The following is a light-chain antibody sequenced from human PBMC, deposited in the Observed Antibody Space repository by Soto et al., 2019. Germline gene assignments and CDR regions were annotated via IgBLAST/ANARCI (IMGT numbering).Light chain of an antibody. CDR3: QQYESYTVT. Sequence: DIQMTQSPSTLSASVGDSLTITCRASHSIRECLAWYQQKPGKAPHLLIYDASNLESGVPSRFSGSGSGTEFTLTISSLRPDDFATYYCQQYESYTVTFGGGTRVEIK. J-gene: IGKJ4*01. V-gene: IGKV1-5*01. CDR1: HSIREC. CDR2: DAS.